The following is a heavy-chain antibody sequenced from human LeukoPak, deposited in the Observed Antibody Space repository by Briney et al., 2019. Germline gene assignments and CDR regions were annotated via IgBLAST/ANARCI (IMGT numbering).Heavy chain of an antibody. CDR3: TGYSPGHYMDV. D-gene: IGHD3-22*01. CDR1: GGPIYRYY. V-gene: IGHV4-4*07. J-gene: IGHJ6*03. CDR2: LYPGVST. Sequence: SETLSLTCTVSGGPIYRYYWSWIRQTARKGLEWIGRLYPGVSTNYNPSLKSRVTMSVDTSNNQFALKLSAVTAADTPVYYSTGYSPGHYMDVWGKGTTVSVSS.